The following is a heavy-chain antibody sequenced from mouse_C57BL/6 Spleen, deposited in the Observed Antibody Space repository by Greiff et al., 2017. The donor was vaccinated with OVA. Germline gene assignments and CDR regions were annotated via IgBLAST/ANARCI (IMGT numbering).Heavy chain of an antibody. CDR1: GYTFTSYW. V-gene: IGHV1-50*01. J-gene: IGHJ4*01. Sequence: QVQLQQPGAELVKPGASVKLSCKASGYTFTSYWMQWVKQRPGPGLEWIGEIDPSASYTNYNQQFKGKATLTVDTSSSTAYMQLSSLTSEDSAVYYCARRTLLPTRDYWGQGTSVTVSS. CDR2: IDPSASYT. D-gene: IGHD6-1*01. CDR3: ARRTLLPTRDY.